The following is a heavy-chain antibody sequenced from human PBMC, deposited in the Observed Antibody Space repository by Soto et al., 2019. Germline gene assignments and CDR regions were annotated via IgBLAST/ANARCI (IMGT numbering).Heavy chain of an antibody. V-gene: IGHV3-21*01. J-gene: IGHJ4*02. Sequence: GGSLRLSCAASGFTFSSYSMNWVRQAPGKGLEWVSSISSSSSYIYYADSVKGRFTISRDNAKNSLYLQMNSLRAEDTAVYYCARGTLVGATRNFDYWGQGTLVTVS. D-gene: IGHD1-26*01. CDR3: ARGTLVGATRNFDY. CDR1: GFTFSSYS. CDR2: ISSSSSYI.